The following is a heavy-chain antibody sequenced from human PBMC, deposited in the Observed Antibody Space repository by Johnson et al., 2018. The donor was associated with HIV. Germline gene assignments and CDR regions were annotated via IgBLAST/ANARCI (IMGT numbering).Heavy chain of an antibody. J-gene: IGHJ3*02. Sequence: VQLVESGGDLVRPGGSLRLSCAPSGFTFDDYGISWVRQVPGKGLEWVSGINWNGGITYYADSVKGRFTISRDNAKNYLYLQMNNLRADDTAVYYCARDGSGSSYAFDIWGHGTMVTVSS. CDR2: INWNGGIT. CDR3: ARDGSGSSYAFDI. V-gene: IGHV3-20*04. D-gene: IGHD2-15*01. CDR1: GFTFDDYG.